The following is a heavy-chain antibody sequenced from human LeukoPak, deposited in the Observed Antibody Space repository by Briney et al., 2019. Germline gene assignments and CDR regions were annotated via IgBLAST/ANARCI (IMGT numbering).Heavy chain of an antibody. J-gene: IGHJ6*02. CDR2: INPNSGGT. CDR1: GYTFTGYY. Sequence: AASVKVSCKASGYTFTGYYMHWVRQAPGQGLEWMGWINPNSGGTNYAQKFQGWVTMTRDTSISTAYMELSRLRSDDTAVYYRARDIAAAAHYGMDVWGQGTTVTVSS. V-gene: IGHV1-2*04. D-gene: IGHD6-13*01. CDR3: ARDIAAAAHYGMDV.